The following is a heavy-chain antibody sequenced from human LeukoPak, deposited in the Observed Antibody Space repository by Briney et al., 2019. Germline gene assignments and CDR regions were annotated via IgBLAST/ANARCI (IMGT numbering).Heavy chain of an antibody. J-gene: IGHJ4*02. V-gene: IGHV4-39*07. CDR3: ARVLYSSSPTGPFDY. Sequence: SETLSLTCTVSGGSISSSSYYWGWIRQPPGKGLEWIGSIYYSGSTYYNPSLKSRVTISVDTSKNQFSLKLSSVTAADTAVYYCARVLYSSSPTGPFDYWGQGTLVTVSS. D-gene: IGHD6-13*01. CDR1: GGSISSSSYY. CDR2: IYYSGST.